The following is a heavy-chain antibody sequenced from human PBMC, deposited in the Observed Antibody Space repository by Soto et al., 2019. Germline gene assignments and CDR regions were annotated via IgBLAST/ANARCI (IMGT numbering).Heavy chain of an antibody. CDR2: TYYRSKWYN. Sequence: PSQTLSLTCAISGDSVSSNSAAWNWIRQSPSRGLEWLGRTYYRSKWYNDYAVSVKSRITINPDTSKNQFSLQLNSVTPEDTAVYYCASSRYCTNGVCYSDYYYYYGMDVWGQATTAPVS. CDR1: GDSVSSNSAA. V-gene: IGHV6-1*01. J-gene: IGHJ6*02. D-gene: IGHD2-8*01. CDR3: ASSRYCTNGVCYSDYYYYYGMDV.